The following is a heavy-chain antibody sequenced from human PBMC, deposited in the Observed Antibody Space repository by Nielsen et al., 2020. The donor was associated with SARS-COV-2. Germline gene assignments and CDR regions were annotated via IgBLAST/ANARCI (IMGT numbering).Heavy chain of an antibody. CDR3: ARDLQDADDYVWGRPLAARAFDI. CDR2: ISAYNGNT. V-gene: IGHV1-18*01. D-gene: IGHD3-16*01. J-gene: IGHJ3*02. CDR1: GYTFTSYC. Sequence: ASVKVSCKASGYTFTSYCISWVRQAPGQGLEWMGWISAYNGNTNYAQKLQGRVTMTTDTSTSTAYMELRSLRSDDTAVYYCARDLQDADDYVWGRPLAARAFDIWGQGTMVTVSS.